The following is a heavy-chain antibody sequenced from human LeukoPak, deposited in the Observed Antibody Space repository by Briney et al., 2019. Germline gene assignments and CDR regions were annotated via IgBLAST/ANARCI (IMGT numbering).Heavy chain of an antibody. D-gene: IGHD6-19*01. J-gene: IGHJ4*02. CDR2: IYYSGNT. V-gene: IGHV4-39*01. CDR1: VVSISSSNSY. Sequence: SETLSLTCTVSVVSISSSNSYWGWIRQPPGKGLEWIGSIYYSGNTYYNASLKSQVSISIDTSKNQFSLKLTSVTAADTAVYYCAVLTYKNGWYFFEYWGQGTLVTVSS. CDR3: AVLTYKNGWYFFEY.